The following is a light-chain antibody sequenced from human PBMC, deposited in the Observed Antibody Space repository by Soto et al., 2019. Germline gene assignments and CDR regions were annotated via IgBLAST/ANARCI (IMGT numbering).Light chain of an antibody. CDR3: QQYTNWPRT. CDR1: QSLTTD. V-gene: IGKV3-15*01. CDR2: GAS. J-gene: IGKJ1*01. Sequence: EIVMTQSPATLSLSPGERATLSCRASQSLTTDLAWYQQKPGQPPRLLIYGASTRATDFPARFSGSGSGTEFTLTISSLQSEEFDVYYCQQYTNWPRTFGQGTKVDIK.